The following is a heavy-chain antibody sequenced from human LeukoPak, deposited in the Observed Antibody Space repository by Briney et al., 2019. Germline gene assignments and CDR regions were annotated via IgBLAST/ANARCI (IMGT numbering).Heavy chain of an antibody. CDR2: ISPDGNTA. CDR1: GFTFTTFG. Sequence: PGRSLRLSCAASGFTFTTFGIHWVRQAPGKGLEWVAAISPDGNTAYYTDSVKGRFTISRDNSKNMIYLQMNSLRGEDSAVYYCAKINNDDDYWGQGTLVTVSS. V-gene: IGHV3-30*18. CDR3: AKINNDDDY. D-gene: IGHD1/OR15-1a*01. J-gene: IGHJ4*02.